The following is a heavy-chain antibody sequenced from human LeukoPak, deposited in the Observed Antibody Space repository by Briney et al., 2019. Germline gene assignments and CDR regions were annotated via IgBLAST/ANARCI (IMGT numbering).Heavy chain of an antibody. Sequence: PGRSLRLSCAASGFTFSSYGMHWVRQAPGKGLEWVAVISYDGSNKYYADSVKGRFTISRDNSKNTLYLQMNSLRAEDTAVYYCARDRHYYDSSGYDAFDIWGQGTMVTVSS. CDR1: GFTFSSYG. J-gene: IGHJ3*02. V-gene: IGHV3-30*03. CDR2: ISYDGSNK. CDR3: ARDRHYYDSSGYDAFDI. D-gene: IGHD3-22*01.